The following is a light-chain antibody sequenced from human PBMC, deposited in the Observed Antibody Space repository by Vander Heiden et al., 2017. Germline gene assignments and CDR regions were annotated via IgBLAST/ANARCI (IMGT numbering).Light chain of an antibody. CDR2: DVS. CDR1: SSDVDDYNY. CDR3: SSYTTSNTWV. V-gene: IGLV2-14*01. J-gene: IGLJ3*02. Sequence: QSDPTQPASVSGSPGQSITISCTGTSSDVDDYNYVSWYQQHPGKAPKLMIYDVSNRPSGVSNRFSGSRSGNTASLTISGLQAEDEADYYCSSYTTSNTWVFGGGTKLTVL.